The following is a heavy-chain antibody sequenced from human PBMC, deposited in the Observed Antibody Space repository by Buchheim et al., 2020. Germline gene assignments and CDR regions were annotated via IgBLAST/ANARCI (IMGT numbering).Heavy chain of an antibody. CDR3: ARADNSGTDFDY. Sequence: QVQLQESGPGLVKPSQPLSLTCTVSGGSISRGYYYWSWIRQPPGKGLEWIGYIYYSGSAYYNASRKGRVTISLETSNNECSLKLSSVTAADTAVYYCARADNSGTDFDYWGQGTL. CDR1: GGSISRGYYY. D-gene: IGHD6-19*01. V-gene: IGHV4-30-4*01. J-gene: IGHJ4*02. CDR2: IYYSGSA.